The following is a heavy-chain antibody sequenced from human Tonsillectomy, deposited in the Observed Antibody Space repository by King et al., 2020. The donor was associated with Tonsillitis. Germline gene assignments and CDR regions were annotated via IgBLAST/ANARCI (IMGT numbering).Heavy chain of an antibody. CDR1: GYRFTSYW. J-gene: IGHJ6*02. Sequence: VQLVESGAEVKKPGESLRLSCKGSGYRFTSYWISWVRQMPGKGLEWMGRIDPSDSYTNYSPSFQGHVTISADKSISTAYLQWSSLKASDTAMYYCARRADLYYHHVMDVWGQGTTVTVSS. CDR3: ARRADLYYHHVMDV. CDR2: IDPSDSYT. V-gene: IGHV5-10-1*03. D-gene: IGHD3-16*01.